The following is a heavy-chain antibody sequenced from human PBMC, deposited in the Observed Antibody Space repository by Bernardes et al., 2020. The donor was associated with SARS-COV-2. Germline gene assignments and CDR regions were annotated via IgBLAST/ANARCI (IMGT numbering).Heavy chain of an antibody. CDR3: ARDHFWSGYDLSRGPYYYYGMDV. CDR1: GGSISSGAYY. V-gene: IGHV4-31*03. Sequence: SETLSLTRTVSGGSISSGAYYWSWIRQRPGKGLEWIGYIYHSGSTYYNPSLKSRLTISVDTSKNQFSLKLSSVTAADTAVYYCARDHFWSGYDLSRGPYYYYGMDVWGPGTTVSVSS. CDR2: IYHSGST. D-gene: IGHD3-3*01. J-gene: IGHJ6*02.